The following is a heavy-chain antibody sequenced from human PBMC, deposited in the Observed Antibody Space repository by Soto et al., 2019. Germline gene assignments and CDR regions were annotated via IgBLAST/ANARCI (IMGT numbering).Heavy chain of an antibody. D-gene: IGHD3-3*01. CDR3: ARDRLVVYRRFLEWFYGLDV. CDR1: GFTFSSYA. J-gene: IGHJ6*02. V-gene: IGHV3-30-3*01. Sequence: QVQLVESGGGVVQPGRSLRLSCAASGFTFSSYAMHWVRQAPGKGLEWVAVISYDGSNKYYADSVKGRFTISRDNSKNTLYLQMNSLSAEDTAVYYCARDRLVVYRRFLEWFYGLDVWGQGTTVTVSS. CDR2: ISYDGSNK.